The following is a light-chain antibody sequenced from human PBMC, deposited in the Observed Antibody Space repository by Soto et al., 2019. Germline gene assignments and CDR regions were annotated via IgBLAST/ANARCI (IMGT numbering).Light chain of an antibody. CDR1: SSDVGSYNY. Sequence: QSVLTQPPSASGSPGQSVTISCTGTSSDVGSYNYVSWYQQHPGEAPKLIIYEVTERPSGVPDRFSGFKSGSTASLTVSGLQAEDEADYYCSSYAGSSVVFGGGTKLTVL. CDR2: EVT. CDR3: SSYAGSSVV. J-gene: IGLJ2*01. V-gene: IGLV2-8*01.